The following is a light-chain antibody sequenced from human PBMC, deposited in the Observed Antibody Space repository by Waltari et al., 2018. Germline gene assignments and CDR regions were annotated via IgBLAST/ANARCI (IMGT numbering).Light chain of an antibody. V-gene: IGKV3-15*01. CDR3: QQYNNWLET. CDR1: QSISSD. J-gene: IGKJ1*01. Sequence: ETVTTHSLATLSVSREERAPLSCRASQSISSDLAWYQQKPGQAPRLLIYGASTRATGIPARVSGSGSGTEFTLTISSLQSEDFAVYYCQQYNNWLETFGQGTKVEIK. CDR2: GAS.